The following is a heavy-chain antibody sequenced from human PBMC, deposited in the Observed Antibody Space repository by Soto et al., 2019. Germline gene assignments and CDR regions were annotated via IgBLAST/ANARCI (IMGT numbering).Heavy chain of an antibody. CDR3: ARHSVHHYFDY. CDR2: IYPGDSDT. Sequence: GESLKISCKASGYSFTTHWIGWVRQMPGKGLEWMGIIYPGDSDTRYSPSFQGQVTISADKSINTAYLQWSSLKASDTAIYYCARHSVHHYFDYWGQGTLVTVSS. J-gene: IGHJ4*02. V-gene: IGHV5-51*01. CDR1: GYSFTTHW.